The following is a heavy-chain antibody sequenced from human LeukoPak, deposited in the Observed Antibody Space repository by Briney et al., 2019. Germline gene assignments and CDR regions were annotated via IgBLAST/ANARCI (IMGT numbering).Heavy chain of an antibody. CDR1: GFTVSSNY. CDR2: IYSGGST. CDR3: ARYDFWSGFDY. J-gene: IGHJ4*02. Sequence: GGSLRFSCAASGFTVSSNYMSWVRQAPGKGLEWVSVIYSGGSTYYADSVKGRFTISRDNSKNTLYLQMNSLRAEDTAVYYCARYDFWSGFDYWGQGTLVTVSS. D-gene: IGHD3-3*01. V-gene: IGHV3-53*01.